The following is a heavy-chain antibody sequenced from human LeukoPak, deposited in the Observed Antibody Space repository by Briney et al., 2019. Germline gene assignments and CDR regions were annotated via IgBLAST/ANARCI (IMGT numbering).Heavy chain of an antibody. J-gene: IGHJ4*02. D-gene: IGHD2-21*02. CDR1: GGSISSYY. CDR3: ARVKGVVTAILDY. V-gene: IGHV4-59*01. Sequence: NTSETLSLTCTVSGGSISSYYWSWIRQPPGKGLEWIGYIYYSGSTNYNPSLKSRVTFSVDTSENQFSLKLISVTAADTAVYYCARVKGVVTAILDYWGQGTLVTVSS. CDR2: IYYSGST.